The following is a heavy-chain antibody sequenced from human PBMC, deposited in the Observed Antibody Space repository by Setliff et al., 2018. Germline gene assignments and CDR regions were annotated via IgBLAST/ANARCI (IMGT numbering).Heavy chain of an antibody. CDR3: ARDGDNYYDSSGYYLNHAFDI. CDR1: GYTFTSYA. CDR2: IIPIFGTA. V-gene: IGHV1-69*13. J-gene: IGHJ3*02. D-gene: IGHD3-22*01. Sequence: ASVKVSCKASGYTFTSYAMNWVRQAPGQGLEWMGRIIPIFGTANYAQKFQGRVTITADESTSTAYMELSSLRSEDTAVYYCARDGDNYYDSSGYYLNHAFDIWGQGTMVTVSS.